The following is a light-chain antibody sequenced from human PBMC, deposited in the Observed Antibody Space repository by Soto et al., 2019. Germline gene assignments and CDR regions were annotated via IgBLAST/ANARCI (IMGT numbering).Light chain of an antibody. CDR3: QPSYSSLSGSK. Sequence: QSVLTQPPSVSGAPGQRVTISCTGSSSNIGAGYDVHWYQQLPGTAPKLLIYGNSNRPSGVPDRFSGSKSGTSASLAITGVQAEDEADYYCQPSYSSLSGSKFGGGTKLTVL. CDR1: SSNIGAGYD. CDR2: GNS. J-gene: IGLJ2*01. V-gene: IGLV1-40*01.